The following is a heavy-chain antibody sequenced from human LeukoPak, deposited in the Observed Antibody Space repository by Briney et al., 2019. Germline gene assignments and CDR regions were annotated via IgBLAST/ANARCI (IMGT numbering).Heavy chain of an antibody. CDR1: GFTFSSYA. CDR3: ARVWMVRGVLDY. D-gene: IGHD3-10*01. V-gene: IGHV3-30-3*01. J-gene: IGHJ4*02. CDR2: ISYDGSNK. Sequence: PGGSLRLSCAASGFTFSSYAMHWVRQAPGKGLEWVAVISYDGSNKYYADSVKGRFTISRDNSKNTLYLQMNSLRAEDTAVYYCARVWMVRGVLDYWGQGTLVTVSS.